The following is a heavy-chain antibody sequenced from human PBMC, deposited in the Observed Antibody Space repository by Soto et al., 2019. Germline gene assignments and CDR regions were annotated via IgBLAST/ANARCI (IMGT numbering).Heavy chain of an antibody. D-gene: IGHD3-22*01. Sequence: SVKVSCNASGYTFINHTIHWVRQAPGQSLEWMGGINAGSGNTKYSDILQGRVTITRDTSATTAYMELSTLRSEDTAVYYCARGHSRSGNWFDPWGQGTLVTVSS. J-gene: IGHJ5*02. CDR1: GYTFINHT. V-gene: IGHV1-3*01. CDR3: ARGHSRSGNWFDP. CDR2: INAGSGNT.